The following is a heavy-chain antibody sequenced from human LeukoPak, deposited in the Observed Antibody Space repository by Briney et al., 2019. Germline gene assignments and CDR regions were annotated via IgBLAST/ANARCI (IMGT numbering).Heavy chain of an antibody. Sequence: GGSLRLSCAASGFTFSSYGMHWVRQAPGKGLEWVAVIWYDGSNKYYADSVKGRFTISRDNSKNTVYLQMNRLRAEDTAVYYCASGTDYGDYVGDAFDIWGQGTMVTVSS. CDR3: ASGTDYGDYVGDAFDI. J-gene: IGHJ3*02. CDR2: IWYDGSNK. V-gene: IGHV3-33*01. D-gene: IGHD4-17*01. CDR1: GFTFSSYG.